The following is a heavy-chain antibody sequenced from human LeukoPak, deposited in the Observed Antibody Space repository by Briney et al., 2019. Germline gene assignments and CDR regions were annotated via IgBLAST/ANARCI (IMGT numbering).Heavy chain of an antibody. CDR1: GGSINFYY. D-gene: IGHD3-3*01. CDR3: ARALGYYDFWSGSSSPSNWFDP. Sequence: SQTLSLTCTVSGGSINFYYWSWIRQSPGKGLEWIGNIYYSGSINYNPSLKSRVTISVDTSKNQFSLILSSVTAADTAVYYCARALGYYDFWSGSSSPSNWFDPWGQGTLVTVSS. CDR2: IYYSGSI. J-gene: IGHJ5*02. V-gene: IGHV4-59*01.